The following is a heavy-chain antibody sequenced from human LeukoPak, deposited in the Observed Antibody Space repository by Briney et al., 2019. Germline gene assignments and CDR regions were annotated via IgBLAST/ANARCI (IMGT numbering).Heavy chain of an antibody. Sequence: GGSLRLSCEASGFTFSSYAMSWVRQAPGKGLEWVSVISGSGDSTYYADSVKGRFTISRDNSKNTLYLQMNSLRAEDTAVYYCAKDLEDILTGSLNNWFDPWGQGTLVTVSS. J-gene: IGHJ5*02. CDR2: ISGSGDST. D-gene: IGHD3-9*01. CDR3: AKDLEDILTGSLNNWFDP. CDR1: GFTFSSYA. V-gene: IGHV3-23*01.